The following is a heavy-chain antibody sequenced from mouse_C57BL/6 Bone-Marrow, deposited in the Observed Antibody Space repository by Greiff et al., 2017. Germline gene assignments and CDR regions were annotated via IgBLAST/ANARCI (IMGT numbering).Heavy chain of an antibody. D-gene: IGHD2-1*01. J-gene: IGHJ2*01. Sequence: VQLQQSGAELVRPGASVKLSCTASGFNIKDDYMHWVKQRPEQGLEWIGWIDPENGDTEYASKFQGKATITADPSSNTAYLQLSSLTSEDTAVYYCTTGLLTLDWGQGTTLTVSS. V-gene: IGHV14-4*01. CDR1: GFNIKDDY. CDR3: TTGLLTLD. CDR2: IDPENGDT.